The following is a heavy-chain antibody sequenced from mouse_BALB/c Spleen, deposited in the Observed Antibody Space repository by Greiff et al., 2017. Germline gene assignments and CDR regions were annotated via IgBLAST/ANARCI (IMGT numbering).Heavy chain of an antibody. CDR1: GFTFSSFG. Sequence: EVKLVESGGGLVQPGGSRKLSCAASGFTFSSFGMHWVRQAPEKGLEWVAYISSGSSTIYYADTVKGRFTISRDNPKNTLFLQMTSLRSEDTAMYYCARSYGNYVAYWGQGTLVTVSA. CDR2: ISSGSSTI. J-gene: IGHJ3*01. D-gene: IGHD2-1*01. V-gene: IGHV5-17*02. CDR3: ARSYGNYVAY.